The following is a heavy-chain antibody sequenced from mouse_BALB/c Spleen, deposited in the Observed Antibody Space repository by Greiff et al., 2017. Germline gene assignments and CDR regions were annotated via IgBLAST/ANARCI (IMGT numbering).Heavy chain of an antibody. CDR3: ARGEAYYRYDDWYFDV. D-gene: IGHD2-14*01. CDR1: GFTFSSFG. CDR2: ISSGSSTI. V-gene: IGHV5-17*02. Sequence: DVKLVESGGGLVQPGGSRKLSCAASGFTFSSFGMHWVRQAPEKGLEWVAYISSGSSTIYYADTVKGRFTISRDNPKNTLFLQMTSLRSEDTAMYYCARGEAYYRYDDWYFDVWGAGTTVTVSS. J-gene: IGHJ1*01.